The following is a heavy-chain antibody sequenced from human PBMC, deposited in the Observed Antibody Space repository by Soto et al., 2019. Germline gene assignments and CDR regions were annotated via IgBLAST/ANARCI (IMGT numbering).Heavy chain of an antibody. D-gene: IGHD3-10*01. CDR1: GGSISSGDYY. J-gene: IGHJ4*02. V-gene: IGHV4-30-4*01. CDR2: IYYSGST. CDR3: ARVGGFGATTIDY. Sequence: QVQLQESGPGLVKPSQTLSLTCTVSGGSISSGDYYWSWIRQPPGKGLEWIGYIYYSGSTYYTPSLTSRDTISVDTSKNQFSLKRSSVTAADTAVYYCARVGGFGATTIDYWGQGTLVTVSS.